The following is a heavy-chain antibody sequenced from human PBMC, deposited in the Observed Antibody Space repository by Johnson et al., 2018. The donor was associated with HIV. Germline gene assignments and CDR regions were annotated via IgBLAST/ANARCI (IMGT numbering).Heavy chain of an antibody. CDR3: AKDGAYSIPWSAFDI. J-gene: IGHJ3*02. CDR1: GFTFSSYT. Sequence: QVQLVESGGGVVQPGRSLRLSCAASGFTFSSYTMHWVRQAPGKGLEWVAVISYDGSNKYYADSVKGRFTISRDNSKNTLYLQMNSLRAEDTAVYYCAKDGAYSIPWSAFDIWGQGTMVTVSS. CDR2: ISYDGSNK. V-gene: IGHV3-30*04. D-gene: IGHD3-16*01.